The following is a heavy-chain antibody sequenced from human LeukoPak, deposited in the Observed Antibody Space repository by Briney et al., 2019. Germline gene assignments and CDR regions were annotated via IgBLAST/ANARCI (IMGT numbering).Heavy chain of an antibody. CDR3: ARDRGYSYGYGAAAFDI. V-gene: IGHV3-23*01. J-gene: IGHJ3*02. CDR1: GFTFSSYG. D-gene: IGHD5-18*01. CDR2: ISGSGGST. Sequence: GGSLRLSCAASGFTFSSYGMSWVRQAPGKGLEWVSAISGSGGSTYYADSVKGRFTISRDNSKNTLYLQMNSLRAEDTAVYYCARDRGYSYGYGAAAFDIWGQGTMVTVSS.